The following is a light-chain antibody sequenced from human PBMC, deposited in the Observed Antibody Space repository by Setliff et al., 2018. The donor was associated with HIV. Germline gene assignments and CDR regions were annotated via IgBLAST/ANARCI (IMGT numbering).Light chain of an antibody. CDR1: SSDVGGYND. J-gene: IGLJ3*02. CDR3: SSYTSSSSWG. V-gene: IGLV2-14*01. Sequence: QSVLAQPASVSGSPGQSITISCTGTSSDVGGYNDVSWYQQHPGTAPKLMIYEVSNRPSGVSNRVSGSKSGNTASLTISGLQAEDEADYYCSSYTSSSSWGLGGGTKGTV. CDR2: EVS.